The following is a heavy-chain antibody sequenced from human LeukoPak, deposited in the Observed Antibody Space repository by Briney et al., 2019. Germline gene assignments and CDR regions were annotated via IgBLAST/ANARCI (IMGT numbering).Heavy chain of an antibody. D-gene: IGHD6-13*01. CDR3: ASRVAAALPFDY. CDR1: GGSISSGGYY. J-gene: IGHJ4*02. CDR2: IYYSGST. Sequence: PSQTLSLTCTVSGGSISSGGYYWSWIRQPPGKGLEWIGYIYYSGSTYYNPSLKSRVTISVDTSKNQFSLKLSSVTAADTAVYYCASRVAAALPFDYWGQGTLVTVSS. V-gene: IGHV4-30-2*03.